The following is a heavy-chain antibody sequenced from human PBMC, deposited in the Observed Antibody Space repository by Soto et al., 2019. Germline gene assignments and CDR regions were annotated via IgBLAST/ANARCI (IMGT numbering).Heavy chain of an antibody. D-gene: IGHD5-12*01. CDR2: IKQDGSEK. J-gene: IGHJ4*02. V-gene: IGHV3-7*01. CDR1: GFTFSSYW. Sequence: EVQLVESGGGLVQPGGSLRLSCAASGFTFSSYWMSWVRQAPGKGLEWVANIKQDGSEKYYVDSVKGRFTISRDNAKNSLYLQMNSLRAEDTAVYYCARVGYSGYDYLDYWGQGTLVTDSS. CDR3: ARVGYSGYDYLDY.